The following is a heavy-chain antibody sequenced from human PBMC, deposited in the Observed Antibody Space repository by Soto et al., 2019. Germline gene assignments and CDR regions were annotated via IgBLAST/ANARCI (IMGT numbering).Heavy chain of an antibody. CDR2: ISWNSGSI. Sequence: EVQLVESGGGLVQPGRSLRLSCAASGFTFDDYAMHWVRQAPGKGLEWVSGISWNSGSIGYADSVKGRFTISRDNAKNYLYLQMNSLRAEDTALYYCAKDRASSSSGPHYYYYYGMDVWGQGTTVTVSS. CDR3: AKDRASSSSGPHYYYYYGMDV. CDR1: GFTFDDYA. D-gene: IGHD6-6*01. V-gene: IGHV3-9*01. J-gene: IGHJ6*02.